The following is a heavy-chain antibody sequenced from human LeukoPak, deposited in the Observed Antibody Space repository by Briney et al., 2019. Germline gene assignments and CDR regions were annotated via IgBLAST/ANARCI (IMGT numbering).Heavy chain of an antibody. V-gene: IGHV4-34*01. CDR2: INHSGST. CDR3: ARADSSGSGYYFDY. J-gene: IGHJ4*02. Sequence: SETLSLTCAVYGGSFSGYYWSWIRQPPGKGLEWIGEINHSGSTNYNPSLKSRVTISVDTSKNQFSLQLNSVTPEDTAVYYCARADSSGSGYYFDYWGQGTLVTVSS. D-gene: IGHD6-19*01. CDR1: GGSFSGYY.